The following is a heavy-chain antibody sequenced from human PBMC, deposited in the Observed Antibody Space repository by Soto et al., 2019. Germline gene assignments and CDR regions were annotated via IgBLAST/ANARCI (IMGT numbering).Heavy chain of an antibody. J-gene: IGHJ4*02. Sequence: EVQLVESGGGLVQPEGSLRLSCAASGFTFSDHYMDWVRQAPGKGLEWVGRIKNKANSYTTEYAAPVKGRFIISRDDSKNSVFLQINRLKTYDTTVYYRTRVRLGSSRSSDYWCQGILVTVSS. V-gene: IGHV3-72*01. CDR1: GFTFSDHY. CDR2: IKNKANSYTT. D-gene: IGHD6-19*01. CDR3: TRVRLGSSRSSDY.